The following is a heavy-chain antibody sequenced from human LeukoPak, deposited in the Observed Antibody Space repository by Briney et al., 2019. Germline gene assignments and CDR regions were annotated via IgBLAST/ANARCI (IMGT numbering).Heavy chain of an antibody. V-gene: IGHV3-7*01. J-gene: IGHJ4*02. CDR2: IKQDGSEK. D-gene: IGHD1-14*01. CDR1: GFTLSSYW. Sequence: GGSLRLSCAASGFTLSSYWMSWVGQAPGKGLEWVANIKQDGSEKYYVDSVKGRFTISRDNAKNSLYLQMKSLRAEDTAVYYCARTKLGTSAYWGQGTLVTVSS. CDR3: ARTKLGTSAY.